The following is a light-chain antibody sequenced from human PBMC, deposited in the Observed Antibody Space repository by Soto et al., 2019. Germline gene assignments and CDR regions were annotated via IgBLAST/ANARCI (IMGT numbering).Light chain of an antibody. CDR2: DAS. V-gene: IGKV1-33*01. J-gene: IGKJ5*01. CDR3: QQYSSSRRT. Sequence: DIQMTQSPSSLSASVGDRVTITCQASQDINKNLIWYQQKPGKAPKLLIYDASSLESGVPSRFSGSGSGTDFTLTITRLEPEDFAVYYCQQYSSSRRTFGQGTRLEI. CDR1: QDINKN.